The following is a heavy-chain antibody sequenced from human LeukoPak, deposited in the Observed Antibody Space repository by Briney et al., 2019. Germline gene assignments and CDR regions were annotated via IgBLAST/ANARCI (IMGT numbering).Heavy chain of an antibody. J-gene: IGHJ4*02. CDR1: GFPFSSYG. Sequence: GGSLRLSCAASGFPFSSYGMHWVRQAPGKGLEWVANIKQDGSEKYYVDSVKGRFTTSKDNAKNSLYLQMNSLRAEDTAVYYCARDLSRSFSMIRGLIQHREFDFWGRGTLVTVSS. D-gene: IGHD3-10*01. CDR3: ARDLSRSFSMIRGLIQHREFDF. V-gene: IGHV3-7*01. CDR2: IKQDGSEK.